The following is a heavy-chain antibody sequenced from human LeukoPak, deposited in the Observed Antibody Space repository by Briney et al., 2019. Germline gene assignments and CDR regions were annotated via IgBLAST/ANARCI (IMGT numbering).Heavy chain of an antibody. V-gene: IGHV1-18*04. J-gene: IGHJ4*02. D-gene: IGHD5-18*01. CDR3: ARVGDTAMVLDY. Sequence: SSVKVSCKASRYTLTSYVISWVRQAPGQGLEWMGWISSYNGNTNYAQKLQGRVTMTTDTSTRTAYKELRSLRSDDTAVYYCARVGDTAMVLDYWGQGTLVTVSS. CDR2: ISSYNGNT. CDR1: RYTLTSYV.